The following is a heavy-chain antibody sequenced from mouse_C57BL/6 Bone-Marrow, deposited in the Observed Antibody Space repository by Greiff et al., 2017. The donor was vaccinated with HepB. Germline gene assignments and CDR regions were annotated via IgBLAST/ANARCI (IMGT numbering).Heavy chain of an antibody. CDR2: IHPNSGST. CDR1: GYTFTSYW. CDR3: ARRRNYYGSPWYFDV. V-gene: IGHV1-64*01. J-gene: IGHJ1*03. Sequence: QVQLQQSGAELVKPGASVKLSCKASGYTFTSYWMHWVKQRPGQGLEWIGMIHPNSGSTNYNEKFKSKATLTVDKSSSTAYMQLSSLTSEDSAVYYCARRRNYYGSPWYFDVWGTGTTVTVSS. D-gene: IGHD1-1*01.